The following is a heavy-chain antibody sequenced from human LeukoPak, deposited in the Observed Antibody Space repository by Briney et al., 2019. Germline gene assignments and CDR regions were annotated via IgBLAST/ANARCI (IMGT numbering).Heavy chain of an antibody. J-gene: IGHJ6*03. V-gene: IGHV1-8*01. CDR3: ARGPPYDFWSARGYSYYYMDV. D-gene: IGHD3-3*01. Sequence: ASVKVSCTASGYTFTNYDINWVRQATGQGLEWMGWMNPNSGNTGYAQKFQGRVTMTRDTSISTAYMELSSLRSEDTAVYYCARGPPYDFWSARGYSYYYMDVWGKGTTVTVSS. CDR1: GYTFTNYD. CDR2: MNPNSGNT.